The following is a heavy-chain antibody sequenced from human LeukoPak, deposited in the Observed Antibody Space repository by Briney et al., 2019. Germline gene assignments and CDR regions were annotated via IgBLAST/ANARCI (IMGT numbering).Heavy chain of an antibody. CDR1: GFTVSSNY. CDR3: ARDPTGYGMDV. Sequence: GGSLRLSCAASGFTVSSNYMNWVRQAPGKGLEWVSLIYSGSNTHYADSVKGRFTISRDNSKNTLYLQMSSLRAEDTAVYYCARDPTGYGMDVWGQGTTVTVSS. D-gene: IGHD4-17*01. CDR2: IYSGSNT. V-gene: IGHV3-66*01. J-gene: IGHJ6*02.